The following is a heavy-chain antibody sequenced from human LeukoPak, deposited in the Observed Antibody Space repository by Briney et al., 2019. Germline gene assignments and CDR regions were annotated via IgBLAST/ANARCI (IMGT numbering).Heavy chain of an antibody. CDR3: ARDVVGYYYDSSGYWYFDL. J-gene: IGHJ2*01. V-gene: IGHV4-30-4*01. D-gene: IGHD3-22*01. CDR1: GGSISSGDYY. CDR2: IYYSGST. Sequence: PSQTLSLTCTVFGGSISSGDYYWSWIRQPPGKGLEWIGYIYYSGSTYYNPSLKSRVTISVDTSKNQFSLKLSSVTAADTAVYYCARDVVGYYYDSSGYWYFDLWGRGTLVTVSS.